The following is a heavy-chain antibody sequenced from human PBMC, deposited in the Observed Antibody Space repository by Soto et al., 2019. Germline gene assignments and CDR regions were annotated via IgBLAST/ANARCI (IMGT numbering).Heavy chain of an antibody. CDR1: GYSFTSYW. Sequence: GESLKISCKGSGYSFTSYWISWVRQMPGKGLEWMGRIDPSDSYTNYSPSFQGHVTISADKSISTAYLQWSSLKASDTAMYYCARFYYDSSGYPPFHFYYYYGMDVWGQGTTVTVPS. J-gene: IGHJ6*02. V-gene: IGHV5-10-1*01. CDR3: ARFYYDSSGYPPFHFYYYYGMDV. D-gene: IGHD3-22*01. CDR2: IDPSDSYT.